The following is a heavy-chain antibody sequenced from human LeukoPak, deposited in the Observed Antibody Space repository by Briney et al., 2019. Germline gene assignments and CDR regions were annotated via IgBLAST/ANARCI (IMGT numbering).Heavy chain of an antibody. D-gene: IGHD3-10*01. CDR3: ARKTVTEGVDY. CDR2: INHSGSA. CDR1: GGSFSGYL. V-gene: IGHV4-34*01. J-gene: IGHJ4*02. Sequence: SETLSLTCAVYGGSFSGYLWSWIRQPPGKRLEWIGEINHSGSANYTPSLKTRFSISVDTSNNPFSLKVNSVPAADTAVYYCARKTVTEGVDYWGQGTLVTVSS.